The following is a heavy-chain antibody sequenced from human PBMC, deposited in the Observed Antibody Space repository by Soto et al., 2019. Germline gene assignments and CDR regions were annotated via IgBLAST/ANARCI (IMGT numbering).Heavy chain of an antibody. CDR3: ARGEVEVPATLYYYYGMDV. V-gene: IGHV3-7*01. J-gene: IGHJ6*02. CDR1: GFTFSTYW. Sequence: GGSLRLSCAASGFTFSTYWMSWVRQAPGKGLEWVANIEQDGSEKYYVGSVKGRFTISRDNAKNSLYLQMNSLRAEDTAVYYCARGEVEVPATLYYYYGMDVWGHGTTVTV. CDR2: IEQDGSEK. D-gene: IGHD2-2*01.